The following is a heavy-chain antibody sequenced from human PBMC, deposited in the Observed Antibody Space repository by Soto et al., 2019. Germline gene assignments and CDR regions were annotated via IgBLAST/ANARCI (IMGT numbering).Heavy chain of an antibody. D-gene: IGHD6-6*01. CDR1: GYTFTSYA. Sequence: QVQLVQSGAEVKKPGASVKVSCKASGYTFTSYAMHWVRQAHGQRLEWMGWINAGNGNTKYSQKFQGRVTITRDTSASTADMELSSLRSEDTAVYYCAIDGVAALIYWYFDLWGRGTLVTVSS. J-gene: IGHJ2*01. CDR3: AIDGVAALIYWYFDL. CDR2: INAGNGNT. V-gene: IGHV1-3*01.